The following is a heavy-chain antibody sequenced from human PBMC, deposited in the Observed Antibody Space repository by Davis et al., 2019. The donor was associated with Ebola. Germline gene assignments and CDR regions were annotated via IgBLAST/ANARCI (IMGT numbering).Heavy chain of an antibody. J-gene: IGHJ4*02. D-gene: IGHD1-1*01. CDR3: ARGDWNAYFDY. Sequence: SETLSLTCTVSGGSISSYYWSWIRQPPGKGLEWIGYIYYSGSTNYNPSLKSRVTISVDTSKNQFSLKLSSVTAADTAVYYCARGDWNAYFDYWGQGTLVTVSS. V-gene: IGHV4-59*01. CDR1: GGSISSYY. CDR2: IYYSGST.